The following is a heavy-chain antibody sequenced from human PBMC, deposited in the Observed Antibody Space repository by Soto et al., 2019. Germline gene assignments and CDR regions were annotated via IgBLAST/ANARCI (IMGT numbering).Heavy chain of an antibody. D-gene: IGHD2-15*01. V-gene: IGHV4-59*01. CDR3: ARASGCSGDSCAFDP. CDR1: GGSISSYY. CDR2: IYYTGST. J-gene: IGHJ5*02. Sequence: PSETLSLTCTVSGGSISSYYWSWIRQPPGKGLEWIGYIYYTGSTNYNPPLKSRVTISVDTSKNQFSLKLSSVTAADTAVYYCARASGCSGDSCAFDPWGQGTLVTVSS.